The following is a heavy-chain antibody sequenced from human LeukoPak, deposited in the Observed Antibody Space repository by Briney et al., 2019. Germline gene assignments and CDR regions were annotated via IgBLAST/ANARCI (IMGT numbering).Heavy chain of an antibody. D-gene: IGHD3-3*01. CDR3: ARDFWNEPSKYFDF. V-gene: IGHV3-33*01. CDR2: IWYHGNDV. Sequence: GESLRLSCSASGFTFGSYGMHWVRQAPAKGLEWVALIWYHGNDVDYADYVKGRFTISRDNSKNTLYLQMNSVRAEDTAVYFCARDFWNEPSKYFDFWGQGTLVSVSS. CDR1: GFTFGSYG. J-gene: IGHJ4*02.